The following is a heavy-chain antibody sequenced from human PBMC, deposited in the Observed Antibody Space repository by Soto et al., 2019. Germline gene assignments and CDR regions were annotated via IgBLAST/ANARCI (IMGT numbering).Heavy chain of an antibody. CDR1: GFTFSGSA. V-gene: IGHV3-73*01. CDR2: IRSKANSYAT. J-gene: IGHJ4*02. D-gene: IGHD6-19*01. Sequence: EVQLVEFGGGLVQPGGSLKLSCAASGFTFSGSAMHWLRQASGKGLEWVGRIRSKANSYATAYAASVKGRFTISRDDSKNTAYLQMNILKTEDTAVDYCTETPSGRSYWGKGTLVTVSA. CDR3: TETPSGRSY.